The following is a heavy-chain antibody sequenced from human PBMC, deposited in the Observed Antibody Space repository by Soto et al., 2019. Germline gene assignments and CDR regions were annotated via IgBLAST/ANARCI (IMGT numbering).Heavy chain of an antibody. CDR3: ARDSSSHFDY. V-gene: IGHV3-33*01. D-gene: IGHD6-6*01. CDR1: GFTFSSYV. Sequence: VRSLRLSWAASGFTFSSYVMHWVRQAPGKGLEWVAVIWYDGSNKYYADSVKGRFTISRDNSKNTLYLQMNSLRAEDTAVYYCARDSSSHFDYWGQGTLVTVSS. CDR2: IWYDGSNK. J-gene: IGHJ4*02.